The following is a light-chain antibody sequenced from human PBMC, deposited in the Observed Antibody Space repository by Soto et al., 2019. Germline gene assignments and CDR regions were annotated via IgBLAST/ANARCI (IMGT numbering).Light chain of an antibody. CDR2: YSN. V-gene: IGLV1-44*01. Sequence: QSVLTQPPSVSGTPGQRVTISCSASRSNIGDNTVNWYQQLPGTAPKLLAYYSNQRPSGVPDRFSGSKSGTSASLAISGLQSEDEADYYCAAWDDSLNGPVFGGGTKLTVL. CDR3: AAWDDSLNGPV. J-gene: IGLJ2*01. CDR1: RSNIGDNT.